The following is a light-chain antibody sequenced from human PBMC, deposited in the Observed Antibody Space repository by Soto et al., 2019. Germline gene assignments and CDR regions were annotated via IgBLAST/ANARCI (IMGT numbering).Light chain of an antibody. CDR2: DVS. CDR1: SSDVGGYNY. V-gene: IGLV2-14*01. CDR3: SSYTNSSTRYV. J-gene: IGLJ1*01. Sequence: QSALTQPASVSGSPGQSITISCTGTSSDVGGYNYVSWYQQHPGKAPKLMIYDVSNRPSGVSNRFSGSKSGNTASLTISGLQAEDEADYYCSSYTNSSTRYVFGTGTKVTV.